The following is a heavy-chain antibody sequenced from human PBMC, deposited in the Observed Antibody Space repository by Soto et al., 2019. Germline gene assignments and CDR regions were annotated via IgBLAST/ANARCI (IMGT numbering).Heavy chain of an antibody. J-gene: IGHJ6*02. CDR2: IIPIFGTA. CDR3: ASGDSSTDSSYYYGMDV. CDR1: GGTFSSYA. V-gene: IGHV1-69*06. D-gene: IGHD2-21*02. Sequence: SVKVSCNASGGTFSSYAISWVRQAPGQGLEWMGGIIPIFGTANYAQKFQGRVTITADKSTSTAYMELSSLRSEDTAVYYCASGDSSTDSSYYYGMDVWGQGTTVTVSS.